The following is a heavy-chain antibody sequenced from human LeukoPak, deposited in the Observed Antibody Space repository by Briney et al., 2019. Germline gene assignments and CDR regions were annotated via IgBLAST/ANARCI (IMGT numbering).Heavy chain of an antibody. D-gene: IGHD7-27*01. J-gene: IGHJ4*02. CDR1: GGSISSSSYY. CDR3: ARFSPRAMGNYLDF. Sequence: PSETLSLTCTVSGGSISSSSYYWGWIRQPPGKGLEWIGSIYYSGSTYYNPSPKSRVILSLDKSANQFSLNLSSVTAADTAVYYCARFSPRAMGNYLDFWGQGTLVTVSS. V-gene: IGHV4-39*07. CDR2: IYYSGST.